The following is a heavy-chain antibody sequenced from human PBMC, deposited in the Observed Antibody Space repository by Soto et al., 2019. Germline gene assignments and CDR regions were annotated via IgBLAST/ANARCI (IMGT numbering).Heavy chain of an antibody. J-gene: IGHJ4*02. V-gene: IGHV3-7*04. CDR1: GFTFSSYW. CDR2: IKQDGSEK. Sequence: GGSLRLSCAASGFTFSSYWMSWVRQAPGKGLEWVANIKQDGSEKYYVDSVKGRFTISRDNAKNSLYLQMNSLRAEDTAVYYCARGGIVATIRPFDYWGQGTLVTVSS. CDR3: ARGGIVATIRPFDY. D-gene: IGHD5-12*01.